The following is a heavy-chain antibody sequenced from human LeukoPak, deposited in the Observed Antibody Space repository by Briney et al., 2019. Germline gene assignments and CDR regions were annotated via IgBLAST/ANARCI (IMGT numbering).Heavy chain of an antibody. CDR1: GYTFTSYG. J-gene: IGHJ6*03. V-gene: IGHV1-18*01. CDR3: ARVDEQELYFSDMDV. Sequence: ASVKVSCKASGYTFTSYGMSWVRQAPGQGLEWMGWISAYNGNTNYAQKLQGRVTMTTDTSTSTAYMELRSLRSDDTGVYYCARVDEQELYFSDMDVWGKGTTVTVSS. D-gene: IGHD6-13*01. CDR2: ISAYNGNT.